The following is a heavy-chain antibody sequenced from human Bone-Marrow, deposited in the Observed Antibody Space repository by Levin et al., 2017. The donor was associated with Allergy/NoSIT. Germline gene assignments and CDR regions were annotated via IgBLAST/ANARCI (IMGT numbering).Heavy chain of an antibody. D-gene: IGHD2-2*01. CDR2: ILNDGTT. V-gene: IGHV3-74*01. J-gene: IGHJ4*02. Sequence: GESLKISCTASAFTFRNYYMHWVRQAPGMGLVWVSNILNDGTTNYADSVKGRFTISRDNAKNTLYLQMNSLGEEDTAVYFCARGGGDRTSCLDHWGQGILVTVSS. CDR1: AFTFRNYY. CDR3: ARGGGDRTSCLDH.